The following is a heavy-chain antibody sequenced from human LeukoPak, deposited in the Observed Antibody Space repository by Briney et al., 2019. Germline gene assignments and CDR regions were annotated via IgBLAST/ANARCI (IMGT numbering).Heavy chain of an antibody. CDR1: GYTFTSYA. CDR2: INAGNGNT. Sequence: ASVKVSCKASGYTFTSYAMHWVRQAPGQRLEWMGWINAGNGNTKYSQKFQGRVTITRDTSASTAYMELSSLRSEDTAVYYCARDGGNSFVGNYFDYWGQGTLVTVSS. CDR3: ARDGGNSFVGNYFDY. V-gene: IGHV1-3*01. J-gene: IGHJ4*02. D-gene: IGHD4-23*01.